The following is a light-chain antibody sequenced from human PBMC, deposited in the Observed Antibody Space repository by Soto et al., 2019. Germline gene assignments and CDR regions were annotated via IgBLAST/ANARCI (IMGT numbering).Light chain of an antibody. Sequence: QSVLTQPASVSGSPGQSITISCTGSSSDVGTYNLVSWYQHHPGNAPKLLISEVVKRPSGVSNRFSGSKAGNTASLTISGLQAEEEADYYCCSYAGSSMFVFGGGTKVTVL. V-gene: IGLV2-23*02. CDR3: CSYAGSSMFV. CDR2: EVV. J-gene: IGLJ2*01. CDR1: SSDVGTYNL.